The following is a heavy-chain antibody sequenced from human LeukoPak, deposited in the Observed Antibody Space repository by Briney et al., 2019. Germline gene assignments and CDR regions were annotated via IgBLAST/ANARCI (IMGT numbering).Heavy chain of an antibody. D-gene: IGHD3-10*01. V-gene: IGHV1-18*01. CDR3: ARLSYDGEGY. CDR2: ISAFTGNT. Sequence: ASVKVSCKTSGYTFTTYGISWVRQAPGQGLEYMGWISAFTGNTNYAQKFQGRVAMTMDTSTSTVEMELSNLKFDDTALYFCARLSYDGEGYWGQGTLVTVSS. J-gene: IGHJ4*01. CDR1: GYTFTTYG.